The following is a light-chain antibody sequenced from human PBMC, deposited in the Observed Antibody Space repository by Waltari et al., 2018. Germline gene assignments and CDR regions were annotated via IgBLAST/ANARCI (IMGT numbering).Light chain of an antibody. Sequence: SYELTQPPSVSVSPGQTATIPCPGAGLGGKYVWWYQQKPGQSPGAPIYSDDKRPSGIPERFSGSNSGNTATLTIGGTQTTDEGDYYCQAWDDTTVVFGAGTKVTV. J-gene: IGLJ2*01. CDR2: SDD. CDR1: GLGGKY. CDR3: QAWDDTTVV. V-gene: IGLV3-1*01.